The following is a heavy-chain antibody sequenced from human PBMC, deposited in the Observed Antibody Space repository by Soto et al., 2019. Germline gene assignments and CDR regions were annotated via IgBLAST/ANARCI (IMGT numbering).Heavy chain of an antibody. D-gene: IGHD4-17*01. CDR1: GGSINSYY. V-gene: IGHV4-59*08. J-gene: IGHJ4*02. CDR3: ARRYGPGFDY. CDR2: IYYSGST. Sequence: PSETLSLTCTVSGGSINSYYWSWIRQPPGKGLEWIGYIYYSGSTNYNPSLKSRVTISVDTSKNQFSLKLSSVTAADTAVYYCARRYGPGFDYWGQGTLVAVSS.